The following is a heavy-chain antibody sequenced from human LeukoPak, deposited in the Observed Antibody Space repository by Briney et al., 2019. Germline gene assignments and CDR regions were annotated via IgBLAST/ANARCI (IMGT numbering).Heavy chain of an antibody. Sequence: ASVKVSCKASGYTFTSYAMNWVRQAPGQGLEWMGWINTNTGNPTYAQGFTGRFVFSLDISVSTAYLQISSLKAEDTAVYYCARAPYSGSYRKRDYYYYMDVWGKGTTVTVSS. CDR1: GYTFTSYA. V-gene: IGHV7-4-1*02. CDR2: INTNTGNP. D-gene: IGHD1-26*01. J-gene: IGHJ6*03. CDR3: ARAPYSGSYRKRDYYYYMDV.